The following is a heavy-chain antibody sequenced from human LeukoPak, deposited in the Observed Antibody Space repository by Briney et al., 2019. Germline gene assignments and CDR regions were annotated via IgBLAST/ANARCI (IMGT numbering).Heavy chain of an antibody. Sequence: SQTLSLTCSVSGGSISSADYFWSWIRQPPGKGLEWIGYINYSGSTFYNPSLKSRVTMSVDTSKNQFSLKLSSVTAADTAVYYCAVRSYRYWAFDYWGQGTLVTVSS. V-gene: IGHV4-30-4*01. CDR3: AVRSYRYWAFDY. CDR2: INYSGST. CDR1: GGSISSADYF. J-gene: IGHJ4*02. D-gene: IGHD3-16*02.